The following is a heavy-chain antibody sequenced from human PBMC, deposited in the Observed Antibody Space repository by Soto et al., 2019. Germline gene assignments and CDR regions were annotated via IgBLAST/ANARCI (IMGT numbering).Heavy chain of an antibody. CDR3: TKNSAYALDY. Sequence: QVQLQESGPGLVKPSETLSLTCDVSGGSITNNNWWSWVRQPPGEGLEWIGEMHHIGSTNHNPSLKSRVSMSVDTSKNQFFLKLNSVTAADMAFYYCTKNSAYALDYWGQGTLVTVSS. D-gene: IGHD5-12*01. CDR1: GGSITNNNW. V-gene: IGHV4-4*02. CDR2: MHHIGST. J-gene: IGHJ4*02.